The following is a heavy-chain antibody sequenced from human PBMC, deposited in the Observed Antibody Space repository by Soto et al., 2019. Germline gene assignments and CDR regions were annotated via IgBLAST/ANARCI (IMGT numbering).Heavy chain of an antibody. CDR2: IYHSGTT. CDR3: AWHISVPRTRGFDY. Sequence: QVQLQESGPGLVKPSGTLSLTCAVSGASISDNWWSWVRQPPGKGLEWIGEIYHSGTTHYNPSLRSRVAMSVDKSNNRLSLNLNSVTAADTAVYYCAWHISVPRTRGFDYWGQGTLVTVSS. J-gene: IGHJ4*02. V-gene: IGHV4-4*02. D-gene: IGHD2-21*01. CDR1: GASISDNW.